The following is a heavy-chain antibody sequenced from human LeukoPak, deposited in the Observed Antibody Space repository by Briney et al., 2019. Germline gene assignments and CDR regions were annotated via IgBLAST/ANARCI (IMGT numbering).Heavy chain of an antibody. CDR3: ARTKLGMGVDY. V-gene: IGHV4-38-2*02. Sequence: SETLSLTCTVSGYSISSGYYWGWIRQPPGKGLEWIGSIYHSGSTYYNPSLKSRVTISVDTSKNQFSLKLSSVTAADTAVYCCARTKLGMGVDYWGQGTLVTVSS. CDR2: IYHSGST. J-gene: IGHJ4*02. D-gene: IGHD7-27*01. CDR1: GYSISSGYY.